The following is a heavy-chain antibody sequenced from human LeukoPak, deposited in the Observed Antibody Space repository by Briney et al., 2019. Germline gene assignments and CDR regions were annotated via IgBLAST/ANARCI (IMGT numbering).Heavy chain of an antibody. J-gene: IGHJ4*02. D-gene: IGHD3-22*01. CDR1: GFTFSSYG. Sequence: GGSLRLSCAASGFTFSSYGMHWVRQAPGKGLEWVAVIWYDGSNKYYADSVKGRFTISRDNSKNTLYLQMNSLRAEDTAVYYCAREQYTYYYDSSGYYPPYYWGQGTLVTVSS. V-gene: IGHV3-33*01. CDR3: AREQYTYYYDSSGYYPPYY. CDR2: IWYDGSNK.